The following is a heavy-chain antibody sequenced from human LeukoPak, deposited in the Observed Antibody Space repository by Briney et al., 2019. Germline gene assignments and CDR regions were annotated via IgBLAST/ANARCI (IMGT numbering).Heavy chain of an antibody. CDR3: ARRRIAAAGNDAFDI. CDR1: GGSISSYY. V-gene: IGHV4-59*01. Sequence: PSETLSLTCTVCGGSISSYYWSWIRQPPGKGLEWIGYIYYGGSTNYNPSLKSRVTISVDTSKNQFSLKLSSVTAADTAVYYCARRRIAAAGNDAFDIWGQGTMVTVSS. J-gene: IGHJ3*02. D-gene: IGHD6-13*01. CDR2: IYYGGST.